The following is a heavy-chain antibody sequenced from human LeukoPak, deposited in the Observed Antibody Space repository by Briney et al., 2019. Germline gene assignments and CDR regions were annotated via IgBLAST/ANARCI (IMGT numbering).Heavy chain of an antibody. V-gene: IGHV4-59*13. CDR3: AKSESYISAFDI. CDR1: GDSISSYY. D-gene: IGHD3-10*01. CDR2: IYYSGNT. J-gene: IGHJ3*02. Sequence: SETLSLTCTVSGDSISSYYWSWIRQPPGKGLEWIGYIYYSGNTKYNPSLKSRVTISVDTSKNQISLKLNYAAAADPALYYCAKSESYISAFDIWGQGTMVTVSS.